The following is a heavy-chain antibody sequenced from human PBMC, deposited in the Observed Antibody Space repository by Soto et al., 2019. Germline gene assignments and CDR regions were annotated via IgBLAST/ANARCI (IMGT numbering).Heavy chain of an antibody. CDR1: GGSISSGGYY. D-gene: IGHD2-2*01. Sequence: SETLSLTCTVSGGSISSGGYYWSWIRQHPGKGLEWIGYTYYSGSTYYNPSLKSRVTISVDTSKNQFSLKLSSVTAADTAVYYCAREVVVVPAAISYYMDVWGKGTTVTVSS. CDR3: AREVVVVPAAISYYMDV. J-gene: IGHJ6*03. CDR2: TYYSGST. V-gene: IGHV4-31*03.